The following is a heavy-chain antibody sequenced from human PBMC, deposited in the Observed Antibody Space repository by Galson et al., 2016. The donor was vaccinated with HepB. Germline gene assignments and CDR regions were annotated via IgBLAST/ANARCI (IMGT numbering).Heavy chain of an antibody. V-gene: IGHV1-46*01. J-gene: IGHJ2*01. CDR1: GYTFSSHY. Sequence: SVKVSCKASGYTFSSHYIHWVRQAPGQGLEWMGVINPSGGSTSYAQKFQGRVTMTRDKSTSTVYMEPSSLRFEDTAVYYCARDRYFDLWGRGTLVTVSS. CDR3: ARDRYFDL. CDR2: INPSGGST.